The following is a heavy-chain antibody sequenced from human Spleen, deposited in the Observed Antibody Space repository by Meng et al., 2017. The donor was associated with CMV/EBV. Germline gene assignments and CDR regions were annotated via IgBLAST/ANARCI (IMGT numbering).Heavy chain of an antibody. CDR1: GFTFNRYG. CDR3: AKDKAFSSSWNFFDC. D-gene: IGHD6-13*01. J-gene: IGHJ4*02. CDR2: ISGSGPTT. Sequence: GESLKISCAASGFTFNRYGMSWVRQAPGKGLEWVSAISGSGPTTYYADSVKGRFTISRDDSKNTLYLQMNSLRAEDTALYYCAKDKAFSSSWNFFDCWGQGTLVTVSS. V-gene: IGHV3-23*01.